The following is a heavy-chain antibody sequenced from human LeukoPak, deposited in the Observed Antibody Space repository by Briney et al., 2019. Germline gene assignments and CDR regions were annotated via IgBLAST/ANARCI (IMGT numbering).Heavy chain of an antibody. V-gene: IGHV3-74*01. CDR1: GFTFISYW. CDR3: ARVRATFSPHFDN. J-gene: IGHJ4*02. CDR2: INSDGSIT. D-gene: IGHD5-12*01. Sequence: GGSLRLSCAASGFTFISYWMHWVRQAPGKGLMWVSRINSDGSITNYADSVKGRFTISRDNAKNTLYPQMNSLRAEDTAVYYCARVRATFSPHFDNWGQGPLVTVSS.